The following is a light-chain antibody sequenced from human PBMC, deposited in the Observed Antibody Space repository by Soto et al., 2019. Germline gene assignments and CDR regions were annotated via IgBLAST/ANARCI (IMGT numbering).Light chain of an antibody. CDR3: SSYTSRSTLYV. Sequence: QSALPQPASVSGSPGQSITLSCTGTSSDVGGYNYVSWYQQHPGKAPKLMIYEVSNRPSGVSNRFSGSKSGNTASLTISGLQAEDEDDYDCSSYTSRSTLYVFGTGTKRTVL. CDR2: EVS. V-gene: IGLV2-14*01. CDR1: SSDVGGYNY. J-gene: IGLJ1*01.